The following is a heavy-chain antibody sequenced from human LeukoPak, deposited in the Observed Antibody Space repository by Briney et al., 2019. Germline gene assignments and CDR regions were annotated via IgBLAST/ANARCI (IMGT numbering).Heavy chain of an antibody. CDR3: ARWELGENYFDY. D-gene: IGHD1-26*01. CDR1: GGSISSYY. Sequence: SETLSLTCTVSGGSISSYYWSWIRQPPGKGLEWLGYIYYSGSTNYNPSLKSRVTISVDTSKNQFSLKLSSVTAADTAVYYCARWELGENYFDYWGQGTLVTVSS. V-gene: IGHV4-59*01. J-gene: IGHJ4*02. CDR2: IYYSGST.